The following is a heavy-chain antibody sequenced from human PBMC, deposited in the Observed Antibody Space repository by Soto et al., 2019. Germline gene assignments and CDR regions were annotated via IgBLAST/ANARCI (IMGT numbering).Heavy chain of an antibody. J-gene: IGHJ6*02. CDR3: ARTGPKGYCSGGSCYPPRGYYGMDV. Sequence: SETLSLTCAVYGGSFSGYYWSWIRQPPGKGLEWIGEINHSGSTNYNPSLKSRVTISVDTSKNQSSLKLSSVTAADTAVYYCARTGPKGYCSGGSCYPPRGYYGMDVWGQGTTVTVS. CDR2: INHSGST. D-gene: IGHD2-15*01. CDR1: GGSFSGYY. V-gene: IGHV4-34*01.